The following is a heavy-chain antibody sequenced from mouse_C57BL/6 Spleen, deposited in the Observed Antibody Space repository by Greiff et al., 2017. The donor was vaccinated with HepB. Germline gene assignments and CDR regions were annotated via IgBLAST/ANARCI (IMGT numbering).Heavy chain of an antibody. CDR2: INPNNGGT. CDR1: GYTFTDYN. D-gene: IGHD1-1*01. V-gene: IGHV1-18*01. Sequence: EVKLQESGPELVKPGASVKIPCKASGYTFTDYNMDWVKQSHGKSLEWIGDINPNNGGTIYNQKFKGKATLTVDKSSSTAYMELRSLTSEDTAVYYCARNYYYGSSYGAMDYWGQGTSVTVSS. J-gene: IGHJ4*01. CDR3: ARNYYYGSSYGAMDY.